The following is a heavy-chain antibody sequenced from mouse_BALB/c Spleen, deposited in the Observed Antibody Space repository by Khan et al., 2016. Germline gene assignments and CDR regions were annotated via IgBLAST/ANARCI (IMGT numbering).Heavy chain of an antibody. CDR3: SRGVYDYEFAY. D-gene: IGHD2-4*01. Sequence: VQLQQSGAELVKPGASVKLSCTVSGFNIKDTYMHWVNQRPEQGLEWIGRIDPANGNTKYDPKFQDKATITADTSSNTAYLQLSSLTSEDTAVCYCSRGVYDYEFAYWGQGTLVTVSA. CDR1: GFNIKDTY. J-gene: IGHJ3*01. CDR2: IDPANGNT. V-gene: IGHV14-3*02.